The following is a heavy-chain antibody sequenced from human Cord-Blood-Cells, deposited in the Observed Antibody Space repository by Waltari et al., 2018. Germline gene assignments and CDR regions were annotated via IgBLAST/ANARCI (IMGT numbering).Heavy chain of an antibody. J-gene: IGHJ4*02. Sequence: QVQLQQSGPGLVKPSQTLSLTCAISGDSVPSNSAAWNWIRQSPSRGLEWLGRTYYRSKWYNDYAVSVKSRITINPDTSKNQFSLQLNSVTPEDTAVYYCAREVCSSTSCLYYFDYWGQGTLVTVSS. CDR2: TYYRSKWYN. CDR3: AREVCSSTSCLYYFDY. D-gene: IGHD2-2*01. V-gene: IGHV6-1*01. CDR1: GDSVPSNSAA.